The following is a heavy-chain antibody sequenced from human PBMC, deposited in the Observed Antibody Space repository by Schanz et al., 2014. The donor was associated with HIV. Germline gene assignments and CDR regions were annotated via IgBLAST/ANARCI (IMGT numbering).Heavy chain of an antibody. Sequence: VQLVESGGGVVQPGRSLRLSCTASGFTFSSYSMNWVRQAPGKGLEWVSAISGSGDITYYADSVKGRFTISRDNSKNTVYLQMDSLRAEDTAVYYCAKGGSDWTPGPIWCQHWGQGTLVTVSS. CDR1: GFTFSSYS. D-gene: IGHD6-19*01. CDR2: ISGSGDIT. V-gene: IGHV3-23*04. CDR3: AKGGSDWTPGPIWCQH. J-gene: IGHJ1*01.